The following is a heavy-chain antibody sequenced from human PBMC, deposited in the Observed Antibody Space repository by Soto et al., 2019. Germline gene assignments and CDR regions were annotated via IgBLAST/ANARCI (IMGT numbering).Heavy chain of an antibody. CDR3: AGEGGQGVARRVDY. CDR1: GYTFTSYA. D-gene: IGHD2-15*01. Sequence: QVQLVQSGAEVKKPGASVKVSCKASGYTFTSYAMHWVRQAPGQSLEWMGWINAGNGDTKYSRKFQGRVTITRDTSASTGYMELSSLRSEDPAVYCCAGEGGQGVARRVDYWGQGTVVTVSP. J-gene: IGHJ4*02. CDR2: INAGNGDT. V-gene: IGHV1-3*01.